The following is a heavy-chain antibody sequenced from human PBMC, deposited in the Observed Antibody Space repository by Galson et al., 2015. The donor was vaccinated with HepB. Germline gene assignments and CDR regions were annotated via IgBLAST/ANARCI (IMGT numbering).Heavy chain of an antibody. V-gene: IGHV1-18*04. D-gene: IGHD5-24*01. Sequence: SVKVSCKASDYTLSSFVFSWVRQAPGQGLEWMGWISSYSSNTIHAQKFQGRVSMATDTSTKTAYMELRSLRCDDTAVYYCALSRDGYNWDYWGQGTLVSGSS. J-gene: IGHJ4*02. CDR1: DYTLSSFV. CDR3: ALSRDGYNWDY. CDR2: ISSYSSNT.